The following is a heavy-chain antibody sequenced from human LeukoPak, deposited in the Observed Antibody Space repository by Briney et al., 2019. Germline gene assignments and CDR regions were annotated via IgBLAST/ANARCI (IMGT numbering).Heavy chain of an antibody. CDR3: AREIRYFDWLLNWFDP. V-gene: IGHV4-39*07. J-gene: IGHJ5*02. Sequence: PSETLSLTCTVSGGSISSSSYYWGWIRQPPGKGLEWIGSIYYSGSTYYNPSLKSRVTISVDTSKNQFSLKLSSVTAADTAVYYCAREIRYFDWLLNWFDPWGQGTLVTVSS. CDR2: IYYSGST. D-gene: IGHD3-9*01. CDR1: GGSISSSSYY.